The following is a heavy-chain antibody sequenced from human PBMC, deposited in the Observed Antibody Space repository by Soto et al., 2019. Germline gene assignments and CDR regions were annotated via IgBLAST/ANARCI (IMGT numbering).Heavy chain of an antibody. J-gene: IGHJ3*02. Sequence: GESLKISCKGSGYSFTNYWIGWVRQMPGEGLEWMGIIYPGDSDTRYSPSFQGQVTISADKSISTAYLQWSSLKASDTAIYYCARQGGPRASTAGVAFDIWGQGTMVTVSS. CDR2: IYPGDSDT. V-gene: IGHV5-51*01. D-gene: IGHD1-26*01. CDR3: ARQGGPRASTAGVAFDI. CDR1: GYSFTNYW.